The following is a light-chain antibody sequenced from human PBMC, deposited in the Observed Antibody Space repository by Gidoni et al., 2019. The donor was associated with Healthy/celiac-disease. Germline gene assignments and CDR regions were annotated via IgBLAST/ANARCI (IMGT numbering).Light chain of an antibody. CDR1: QSISSW. CDR2: KAS. Sequence: DIQMTQSPSTLSASVGDRVTIPCRASQSISSWLAWYQQKPGKAPKLLIYKASSLESGVPSRFSGSGSGTEVTLTISSLQPDDFATYYCQQYNSYSTFXGGTKVEIK. J-gene: IGKJ4*01. V-gene: IGKV1-5*03. CDR3: QQYNSYST.